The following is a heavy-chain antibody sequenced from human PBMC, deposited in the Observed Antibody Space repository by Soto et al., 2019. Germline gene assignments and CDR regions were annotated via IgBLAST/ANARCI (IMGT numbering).Heavy chain of an antibody. CDR3: ARGRRVGSTSYYYYYYGMAV. J-gene: IGHJ6*02. V-gene: IGHV4-34*01. CDR2: INHSGST. Sequence: SETLSLTCAVYGGSFSGYYWSWIRQPPGKGLEWIGEINHSGSTNYNPSLKSRVTISVDTSKNQFSLKLSSVTAADTAVYYCARGRRVGSTSYYYYYYGMAVWGQGTTVTVSS. CDR1: GGSFSGYY. D-gene: IGHD2-2*01.